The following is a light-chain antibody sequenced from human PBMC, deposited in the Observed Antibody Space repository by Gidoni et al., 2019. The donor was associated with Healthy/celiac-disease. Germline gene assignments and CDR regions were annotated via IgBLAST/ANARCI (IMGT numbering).Light chain of an antibody. Sequence: DIQMTQSPSSLSASVGDRVTITCRASQSISIYLNWYQQKPGEAPRLLISAASSLQSGVPSRFSGSGSGTDFTLTISSLQPEDFATYYCQQSYSTPFTFGPGTKVDIK. CDR3: QQSYSTPFT. CDR1: QSISIY. J-gene: IGKJ3*01. CDR2: AAS. V-gene: IGKV1-39*01.